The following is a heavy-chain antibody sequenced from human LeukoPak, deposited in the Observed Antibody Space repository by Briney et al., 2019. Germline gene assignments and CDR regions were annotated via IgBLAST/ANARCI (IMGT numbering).Heavy chain of an antibody. CDR3: GKDGKKRHSQGSDFDY. Sequence: GGSLRLSCAASGFTFSSYGVHWVRQAPGKGLEWVAVISYDGSKKYYADSVKGRFTISRDNSKSTLYLQMNSLRSEDTAVYYCGKDGKKRHSQGSDFDYWGQGTLVTVSS. J-gene: IGHJ4*02. CDR1: GFTFSSYG. V-gene: IGHV3-30*18. CDR2: ISYDGSKK.